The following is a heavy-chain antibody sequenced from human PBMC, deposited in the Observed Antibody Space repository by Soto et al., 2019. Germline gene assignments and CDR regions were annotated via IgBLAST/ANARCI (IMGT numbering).Heavy chain of an antibody. Sequence: GGSLRLSCAASGFTVSTKYMSWVRQAPGKGLEWVSVIYSGGSTFYADSVRGRFTISRDNSKNTVNLQMNSLRAEDTAVNYCAKDHRRVDSGWYREFDYWGQGTLVTAPQ. D-gene: IGHD6-19*01. CDR3: AKDHRRVDSGWYREFDY. J-gene: IGHJ4*02. CDR1: GFTVSTKY. CDR2: IYSGGST. V-gene: IGHV3-66*01.